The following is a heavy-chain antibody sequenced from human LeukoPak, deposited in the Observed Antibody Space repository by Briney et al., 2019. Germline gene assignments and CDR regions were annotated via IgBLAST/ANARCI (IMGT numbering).Heavy chain of an antibody. D-gene: IGHD6-19*01. J-gene: IGHJ6*03. CDR2: IYYSGST. Sequence: ASETLSLTCTVSGGSISSYYWSWLRQPPGKGLEWIGYIYYSGSTNYNPSLKSRVTISVDTSKNQFSLKLSSVTAADTAVYYCARSEGQRAVAGPYYYYYMDVWGKGTTVTISS. CDR1: GGSISSYY. V-gene: IGHV4-59*01. CDR3: ARSEGQRAVAGPYYYYYMDV.